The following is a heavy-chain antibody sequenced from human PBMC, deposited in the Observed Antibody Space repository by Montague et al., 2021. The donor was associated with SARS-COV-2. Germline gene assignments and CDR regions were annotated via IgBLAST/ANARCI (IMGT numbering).Heavy chain of an antibody. CDR2: IYYGGNT. V-gene: IGHV4-59*01. CDR3: ARVPFVGRPFMNYYYGMDV. J-gene: IGHJ6*02. D-gene: IGHD3-16*01. Sequence: SETLSLTCTVSGGSISSYYWSWIRQPPGKGLEWIGYIYYGGNTXXXPSXXXRVTISVDTSKNQFSLKLSSVTAVDTAVYYCARVPFVGRPFMNYYYGMDVWGQGTTVTVSS. CDR1: GGSISSYY.